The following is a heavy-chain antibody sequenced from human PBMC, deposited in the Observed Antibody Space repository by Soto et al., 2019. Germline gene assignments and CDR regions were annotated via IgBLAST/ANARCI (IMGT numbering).Heavy chain of an antibody. CDR1: GFTVSSNY. J-gene: IGHJ6*03. CDR3: ARDGGYDFPDMDV. D-gene: IGHD5-12*01. V-gene: IGHV3-53*04. Sequence: EVQLVESGGGLVQPGGSLRLSCAASGFTVSSNYMSWVRQAPGKGLEWVSVIYSGGSTYYADSVKGRFTISRHNSKNTLYLQMNSLRAEDTAVYYCARDGGYDFPDMDVWGKGTTVTVSS. CDR2: IYSGGST.